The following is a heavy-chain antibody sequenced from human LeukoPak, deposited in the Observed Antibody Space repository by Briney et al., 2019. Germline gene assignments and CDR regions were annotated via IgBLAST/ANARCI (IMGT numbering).Heavy chain of an antibody. CDR3: ARGRSSGWYGGLN. V-gene: IGHV1-18*01. D-gene: IGHD6-19*01. J-gene: IGHJ4*02. CDR2: ISAYNGNT. Sequence: GASVKVSCKASGYTFTSYGISWVRQAPGQGLEWMGWISAYNGNTNYAQKFQGRVTMTRDTSISTAYMELSRLRSDDTAVYYCARGRSSGWYGGLNWGQGTLVTVSS. CDR1: GYTFTSYG.